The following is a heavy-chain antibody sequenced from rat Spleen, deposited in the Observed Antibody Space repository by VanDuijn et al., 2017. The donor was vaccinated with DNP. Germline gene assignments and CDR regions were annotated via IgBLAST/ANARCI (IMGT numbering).Heavy chain of an antibody. J-gene: IGHJ2*01. CDR2: ISYDGGST. CDR1: GFTFSDYY. Sequence: EVQLVESGGGLVQPGRSLKLSCAASGFTFSDYYMAWVRQAPTKGLEWVAYISYDGGSTSYGDSVKGRFTISRDNAKSTLYLQMNSLRSEDMATYYCARGRWGFDYWGQGVMVTVSS. V-gene: IGHV5-22*01. CDR3: ARGRWGFDY.